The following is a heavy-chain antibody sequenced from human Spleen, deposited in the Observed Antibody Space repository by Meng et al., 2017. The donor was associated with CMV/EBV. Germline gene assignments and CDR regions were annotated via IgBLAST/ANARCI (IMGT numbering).Heavy chain of an antibody. CDR2: ISGSGDVT. Sequence: GESLKISCAASGFSFSSYGMSWVRQAPGEGLEWVSAISGSGDVTYYRDSVKGRFTISRDNSKNTLYLQMNSLRAEDTAVYYCAKAQVATIPYGMDVWGQGTTVTVSS. V-gene: IGHV3-23*01. D-gene: IGHD5-12*01. CDR3: AKAQVATIPYGMDV. CDR1: GFSFSSYG. J-gene: IGHJ6*02.